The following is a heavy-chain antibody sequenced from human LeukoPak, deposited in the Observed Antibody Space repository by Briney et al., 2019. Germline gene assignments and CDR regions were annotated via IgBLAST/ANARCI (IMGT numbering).Heavy chain of an antibody. CDR1: GYTFTSYY. J-gene: IGHJ3*02. CDR3: ARLPDRAMVNGAFDI. CDR2: IYPGDSKT. V-gene: IGHV5-51*01. Sequence: KVSCKASGYTFTSYYMHWVRQAPGQGLEWMGIIYPGDSKTRYSPSLQGLVTISADKSINSAYLQWSSLKASDTGMYYCARLPDRAMVNGAFDIWGQGTMVTVSS. D-gene: IGHD5-18*01.